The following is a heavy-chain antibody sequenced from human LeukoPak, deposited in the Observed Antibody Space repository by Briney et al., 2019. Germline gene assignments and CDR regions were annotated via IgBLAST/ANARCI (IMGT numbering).Heavy chain of an antibody. Sequence: PSETLSLTCTVSGGSISSYYWSWIRQPPGKGLEWIGYIYYSGSTNYNPSLKSRVTISVDTSKNQFSLKLSSVTAADTAVYYCARGGKRIAAAATVDYWGQGTLVTVSS. V-gene: IGHV4-59*01. CDR1: GGSISSYY. J-gene: IGHJ4*02. CDR3: ARGGKRIAAAATVDY. CDR2: IYYSGST. D-gene: IGHD6-13*01.